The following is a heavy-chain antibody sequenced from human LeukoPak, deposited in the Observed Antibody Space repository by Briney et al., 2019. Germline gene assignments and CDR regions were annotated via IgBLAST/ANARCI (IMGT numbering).Heavy chain of an antibody. CDR1: GGSFSGDY. CDR2: VNHSGST. V-gene: IGHV4-34*01. CDR3: ATRSFRWRVYDY. J-gene: IGHJ4*02. D-gene: IGHD3-16*02. Sequence: PSETLSLTCAVYGGSFSGDYLTWIRQPPGKGLEWIGEVNHSGSTNYNPSLKSRVTISVDTSMNQFSLKLNSVTAADTAVYYCATRSFRWRVYDYWGQGTPVTVSS.